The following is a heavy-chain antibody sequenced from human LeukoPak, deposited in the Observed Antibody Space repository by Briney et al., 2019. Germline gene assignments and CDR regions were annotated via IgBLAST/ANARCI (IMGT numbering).Heavy chain of an antibody. CDR3: ARDSSGRNYYYMDV. V-gene: IGHV4-4*07. CDR1: GGSISSYY. Sequence: SETLSLTCTVSGGSISSYYWSWIRQPAGKGLEWIGRIYTSGSTNYNPPLKSRVTISVDTSKNQFSLKLSSVTAADTAVYYCARDSSGRNYYYMDVWGKGTTVTVSS. CDR2: IYTSGST. J-gene: IGHJ6*03. D-gene: IGHD6-19*01.